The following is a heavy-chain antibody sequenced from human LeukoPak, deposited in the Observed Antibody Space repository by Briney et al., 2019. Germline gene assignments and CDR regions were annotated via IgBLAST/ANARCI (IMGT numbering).Heavy chain of an antibody. CDR3: ARDGVGATLYYYYMDV. D-gene: IGHD1-26*01. CDR2: IYTSGST. J-gene: IGHJ6*03. Sequence: SETLSLTCTVSGGSISSYYWSWIRQPPGKGLEWIGRIYTSGSTNYNPSLKSRVTMSVDTSKNQFSLKLSSVTAADKAVYYYARDGVGATLYYYYMDVWGKGTTVTVSS. V-gene: IGHV4-4*07. CDR1: GGSISSYY.